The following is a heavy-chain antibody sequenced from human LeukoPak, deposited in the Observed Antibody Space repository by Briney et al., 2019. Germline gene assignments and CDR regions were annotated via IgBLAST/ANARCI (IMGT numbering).Heavy chain of an antibody. Sequence: PGGSLRLSCAASGFTLSSYAMSWVRQAPGKGLEWVSASDSGNTYHADSVKGRFTISRDNAKNSLYLQMNSLRAEDTAVYYCASGDFWSGYYVPYYFDYWGQGTLVTVSS. J-gene: IGHJ4*02. V-gene: IGHV3-21*01. CDR1: GFTLSSYA. D-gene: IGHD3-3*01. CDR2: SDSGNT. CDR3: ASGDFWSGYYVPYYFDY.